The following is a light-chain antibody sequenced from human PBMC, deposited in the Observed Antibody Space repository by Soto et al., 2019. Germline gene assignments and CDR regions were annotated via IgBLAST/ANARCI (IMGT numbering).Light chain of an antibody. J-gene: IGKJ4*01. CDR3: QQYSNWPLT. Sequence: EIVLTQSPGTLSLSPGEGATLSCRASQIVRSTYLAWFQQKPGQAPRLLIYGASTRATDIPARFSGSGSGTEFTLTISSLQSEDFAVYYCQQYSNWPLTFGGGTKVDIK. V-gene: IGKV3-15*01. CDR1: QIVRSTY. CDR2: GAS.